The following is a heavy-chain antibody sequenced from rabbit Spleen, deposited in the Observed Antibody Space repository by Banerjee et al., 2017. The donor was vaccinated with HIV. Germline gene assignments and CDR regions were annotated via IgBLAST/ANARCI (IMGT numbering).Heavy chain of an antibody. V-gene: IGHV1S47*01. CDR3: VRDLVYAGYGDGNL. D-gene: IGHD7-1*01. CDR1: GFDFSSYG. Sequence: QGQVGESGGGLVQPGGSLKLSCKASGFDFSSYGVSWVRQVPGKGLEWIGFIDPVFGITYYANWVNGRFTISSHNAQNTLYLQLNSLTVADTATYFCVRDLVYAGYGDGNLWGPGTLVTV. J-gene: IGHJ4*01. CDR2: IDPVFGIT.